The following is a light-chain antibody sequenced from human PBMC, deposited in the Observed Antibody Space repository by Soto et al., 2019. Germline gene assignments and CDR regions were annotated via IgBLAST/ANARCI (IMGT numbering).Light chain of an antibody. CDR2: EVS. J-gene: IGLJ1*01. CDR3: RSYTSSSTLV. V-gene: IGLV2-14*01. CDR1: ISHVGGYSY. Sequence: QCSLNLPASVSGSRGRSITISCTRTISHVGGYSYVSWYQQHPGKAPKLMIYEVSNRPSGVSNRFSGSKSGSTASLTISGLQAEDEADYYCRSYTSSSTLVFGTGTKVTVL.